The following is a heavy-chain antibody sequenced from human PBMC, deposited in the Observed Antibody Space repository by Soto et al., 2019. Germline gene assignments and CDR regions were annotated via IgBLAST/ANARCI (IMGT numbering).Heavy chain of an antibody. J-gene: IGHJ4*02. CDR1: GGSVSSGSYY. D-gene: IGHD3-22*01. Sequence: SETLSLTCTVSGGSVSSGSYYWSWIRQPPGKGLEWIGYIYYSGSTNYNPSLKSRVTISVDTSKNQFSLKLSSVTAADTAVYYCARDMIAVAPYYSDDWGQATLVTV. CDR2: IYYSGST. V-gene: IGHV4-61*01. CDR3: ARDMIAVAPYYSDD.